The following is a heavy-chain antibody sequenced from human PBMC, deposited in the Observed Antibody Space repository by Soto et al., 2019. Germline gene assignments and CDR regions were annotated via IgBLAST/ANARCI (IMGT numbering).Heavy chain of an antibody. J-gene: IGHJ4*02. CDR3: ARSLPPSIVGAHSFGY. CDR2: ISYDGSNK. D-gene: IGHD1-26*01. V-gene: IGHV3-30-3*01. Sequence: GGSLRLSCAASGFTVSSYAMHWVRQAPGKGLEWVAVISYDGSNKYYADSVKGRFTISRDNPKNTLYLQMNSLRAEDTAVYYCARSLPPSIVGAHSFGYWGQGTLVTVSS. CDR1: GFTVSSYA.